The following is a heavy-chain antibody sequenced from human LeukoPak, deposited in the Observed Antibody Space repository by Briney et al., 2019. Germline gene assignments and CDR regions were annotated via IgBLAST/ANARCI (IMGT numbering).Heavy chain of an antibody. CDR1: GYSISSGYF. CDR2: IYHTDTA. J-gene: IGHJ4*02. Sequence: SETLSLTCTVSGYSISSGYFWAWIRQPPGKGLEWIGNIYHTDTAYYTPSLKSRVTLSVDTSKNQFSLKLSSVTAADTAVYYCARDYDFWSGYYDYWGQGTLVTVSS. D-gene: IGHD3-3*01. CDR3: ARDYDFWSGYYDY. V-gene: IGHV4-38-2*02.